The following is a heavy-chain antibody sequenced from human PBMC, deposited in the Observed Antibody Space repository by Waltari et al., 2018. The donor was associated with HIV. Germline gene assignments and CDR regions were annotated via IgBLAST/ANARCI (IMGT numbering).Heavy chain of an antibody. Sequence: EVQLVESGGGLVQHGGSMRLSCEVSGFSFSSYWMSWVRQAPGKGLEWVANIKQDGSEKYYVDSVKGRFNISRDNAKNSLYLQMNSLRDEDTAVYYCARDPGGADAFDFWGQGTMVTVSS. D-gene: IGHD3-16*01. J-gene: IGHJ3*01. CDR3: ARDPGGADAFDF. CDR2: IKQDGSEK. CDR1: GFSFSSYW. V-gene: IGHV3-7*01.